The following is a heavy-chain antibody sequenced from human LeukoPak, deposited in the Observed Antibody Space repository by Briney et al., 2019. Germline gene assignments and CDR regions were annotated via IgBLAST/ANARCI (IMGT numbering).Heavy chain of an antibody. CDR3: AKDDIAYYYDSSDYLPKFDY. D-gene: IGHD3-22*01. CDR1: GFTFSSYA. Sequence: GGSLRLSCAASGFTFSSYAMSWVRQAPGKGLEWVSAISGSGGSTYYADSVKGRFTISRDNSKNTLYLQMNSLRAEDTAVYYCAKDDIAYYYDSSDYLPKFDYWGQGTLVTVSS. V-gene: IGHV3-23*01. J-gene: IGHJ4*02. CDR2: ISGSGGST.